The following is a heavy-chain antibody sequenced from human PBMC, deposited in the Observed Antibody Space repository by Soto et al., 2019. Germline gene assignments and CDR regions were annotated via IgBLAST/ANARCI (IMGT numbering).Heavy chain of an antibody. CDR2: IIPIFGTA. J-gene: IGHJ6*02. V-gene: IGHV1-69*13. Sequence: GASVKVSCKASGGTFSSYAISWVRQAPGQGLEWMGGIIPIFGTANYAQKFQGRVTITADESTSTAYMELSSLRSEDTAVYYCAGDRIVGATISDYYYYGMDVWGQGTTVTSP. D-gene: IGHD1-26*01. CDR3: AGDRIVGATISDYYYYGMDV. CDR1: GGTFSSYA.